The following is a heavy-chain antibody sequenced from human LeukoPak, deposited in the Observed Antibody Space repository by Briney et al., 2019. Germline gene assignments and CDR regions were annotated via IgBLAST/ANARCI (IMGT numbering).Heavy chain of an antibody. J-gene: IGHJ3*02. CDR1: GGSFSGYY. D-gene: IGHD3-22*01. V-gene: IGHV4-34*01. CDR2: INHSGST. Sequence: PSETLSLTCAVYGGSFSGYYWSWIRQPPGKGLEWIGEINHSGSTNYNPSLKSRVTISVDTSKNQFSLKLSSVTAADTAVNYCARMVLGSGYPFDIWGQGTMVTVSS. CDR3: ARMVLGSGYPFDI.